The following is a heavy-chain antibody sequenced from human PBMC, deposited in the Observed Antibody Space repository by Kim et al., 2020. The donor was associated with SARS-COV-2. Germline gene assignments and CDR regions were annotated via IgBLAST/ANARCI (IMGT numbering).Heavy chain of an antibody. CDR1: GGSISSSSYY. V-gene: IGHV4-39*07. Sequence: SETLSLTCTVSGGSISSSSYYWGWIRQPPGKGLEWIGSIYYSGSTYYNPSLKSRVTISVDTSKNQFSLKLSSVTAADTAVYYCARDARRLEENYWGQGTL. D-gene: IGHD3-22*01. CDR3: ARDARRLEENY. J-gene: IGHJ4*02. CDR2: IYYSGST.